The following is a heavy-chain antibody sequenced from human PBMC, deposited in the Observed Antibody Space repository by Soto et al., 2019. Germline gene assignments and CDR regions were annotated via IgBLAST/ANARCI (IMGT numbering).Heavy chain of an antibody. CDR2: ISSSSSYI. Sequence: EVQLVESGGGLVKPGGSLRLSCAASGFTFSSYSMNWVRQAPGKGLEWVSSISSSSSYIYYADSVKGRFTISRDNAKNSLYLQMNSLRAEDTAVYYCAGDSSSWTNIPVYWGQGTLVTVSS. CDR1: GFTFSSYS. V-gene: IGHV3-21*01. D-gene: IGHD6-13*01. J-gene: IGHJ4*02. CDR3: AGDSSSWTNIPVY.